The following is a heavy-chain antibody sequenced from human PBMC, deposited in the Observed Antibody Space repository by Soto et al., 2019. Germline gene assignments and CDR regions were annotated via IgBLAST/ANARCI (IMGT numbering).Heavy chain of an antibody. CDR2: VNPSSGST. J-gene: IGHJ3*01. CDR3: ARWAPDAFHV. Sequence: QVQLVQSGAEVKKPGASVKVSCKASGYSLTTYNIHWVRQAPGQGLEWMGVVNPSSGSTSYAQKFQGRVTMTRDTSTSTVYMELSSLRSEDAAVYYCARWAPDAFHVWGQGTLVTVSS. V-gene: IGHV1-46*01. CDR1: GYSLTTYN.